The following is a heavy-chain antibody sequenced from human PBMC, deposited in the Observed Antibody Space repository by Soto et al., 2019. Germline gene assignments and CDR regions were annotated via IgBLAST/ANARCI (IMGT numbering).Heavy chain of an antibody. CDR1: GGSISSYY. CDR3: ARGSEIFGVVGGVNWFDP. Sequence: PSETLSLTCTVSGGSISSYYWSWIRQPPGKGLEWIGYIYYSGSTNYNPSLKSRVTISVDTSKNQFSLKLSSVTAADTAVYYCARGSEIFGVVGGVNWFDPWGQGTLVTVSS. D-gene: IGHD3-3*01. V-gene: IGHV4-59*01. J-gene: IGHJ5*02. CDR2: IYYSGST.